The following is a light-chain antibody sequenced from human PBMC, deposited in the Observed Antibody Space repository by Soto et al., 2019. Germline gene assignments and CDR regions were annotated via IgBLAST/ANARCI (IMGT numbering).Light chain of an antibody. CDR3: LQASTFPRT. J-gene: IGKJ1*01. Sequence: DIQMTQSPSSVSASVGDGVTITYRASRDIGDRLAWFRHKPGKAPQLLIQTASTLVRETPSRFSGSGSGTDFLLTINNLQPEDFATYYCLQASTFPRTFGQGTKVDI. V-gene: IGKV1-12*01. CDR2: TAS. CDR1: RDIGDR.